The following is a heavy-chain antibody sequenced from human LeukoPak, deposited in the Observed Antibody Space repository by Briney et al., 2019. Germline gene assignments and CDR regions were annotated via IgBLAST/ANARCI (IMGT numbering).Heavy chain of an antibody. Sequence: PSETLSLTCTVSGGSISSGDYYWSWIHQPPGKGLEWIGYIYYSGSTYYNPSLKSRVTISVDTSKNQFSLKLSSVTAADTAVYYCARGSSDSSETFDYWGQGTLVTVSS. J-gene: IGHJ4*02. V-gene: IGHV4-30-4*01. CDR3: ARGSSDSSETFDY. CDR1: GGSISSGDYY. D-gene: IGHD3-22*01. CDR2: IYYSGST.